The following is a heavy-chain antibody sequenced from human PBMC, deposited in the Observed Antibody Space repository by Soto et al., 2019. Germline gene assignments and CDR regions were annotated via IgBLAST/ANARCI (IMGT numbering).Heavy chain of an antibody. CDR2: IYYSGST. J-gene: IGHJ4*02. CDR1: GGSISSYY. D-gene: IGHD3-22*01. CDR3: ARLLPPGDSSGYPDY. Sequence: SETLSLTCTVSGGSISSYYWSWIRQPPGKGLEWIGYIYYSGSTNYNPSLKSRVTISVDTSKNQFSLKLSSVTAADTAVYYFARLLPPGDSSGYPDYWGQGTLVTVS. V-gene: IGHV4-59*08.